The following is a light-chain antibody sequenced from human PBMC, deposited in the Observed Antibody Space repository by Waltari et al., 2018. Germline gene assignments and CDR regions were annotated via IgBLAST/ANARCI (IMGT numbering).Light chain of an antibody. J-gene: IGLJ2*01. CDR3: RSFATGNNLL. V-gene: IGLV2-8*01. Sequence: QSALTQPPSAPGSPGQSVPTSCTGTDSHIGAYNYVSWYQQHPGKAPKGMIYEDNKRPSGVPYRFSGSKSGNTASLTVSGLQGDDEAEYYCRSFATGNNLLFGGGTKLTVL. CDR2: EDN. CDR1: DSHIGAYNY.